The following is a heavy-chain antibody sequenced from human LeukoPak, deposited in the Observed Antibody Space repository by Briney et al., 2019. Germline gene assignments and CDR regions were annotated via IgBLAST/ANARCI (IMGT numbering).Heavy chain of an antibody. Sequence: PSETLSLTCTVSGGSISGYYWSWLRQPAGKGLEWIGRIYSSGSTNYNPSLKSRVTMSLDPSKNQFSLKLNSVTAADTAVYYCARTQSQSGTYRYYFGYWGQGTLVTVSS. D-gene: IGHD1-26*01. CDR2: IYSSGST. CDR1: GGSISGYY. CDR3: ARTQSQSGTYRYYFGY. V-gene: IGHV4-4*07. J-gene: IGHJ4*02.